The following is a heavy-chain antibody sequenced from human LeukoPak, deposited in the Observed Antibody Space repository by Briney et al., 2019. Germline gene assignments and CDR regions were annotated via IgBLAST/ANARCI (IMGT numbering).Heavy chain of an antibody. Sequence: GGSLILSCSASGFTFSSYAISWVRQAPGKVLERVSAIICNGGRTYYVDSVNGRFTISSDNSRKTLNLQMNILRPDYTAVYYCAKSPTEYQLLYRQEGDYWGQGALVTVSS. V-gene: IGHV3-23*01. CDR3: AKSPTEYQLLYRQEGDY. CDR1: GFTFSSYA. D-gene: IGHD2-2*02. CDR2: IICNGGRT. J-gene: IGHJ4*02.